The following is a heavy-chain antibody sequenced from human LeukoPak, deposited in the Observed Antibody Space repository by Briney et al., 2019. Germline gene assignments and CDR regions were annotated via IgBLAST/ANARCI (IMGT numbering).Heavy chain of an antibody. CDR1: GFTFSSYE. Sequence: GGSLRLSCAASGFTFSSYELYWVRRAPGKGLGWVSYISSGGTTIKYADSVKGQFTISRNDAKKSLYLQMNSLRAEDTAIYYCGAGRQFVGAFDIWGQGTLVTVSS. V-gene: IGHV3-48*03. CDR2: ISSGGTTI. J-gene: IGHJ3*02. D-gene: IGHD3-10*01. CDR3: GAGRQFVGAFDI.